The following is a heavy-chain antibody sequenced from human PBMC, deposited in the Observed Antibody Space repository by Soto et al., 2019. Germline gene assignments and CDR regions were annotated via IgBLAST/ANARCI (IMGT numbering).Heavy chain of an antibody. J-gene: IGHJ6*02. D-gene: IGHD2-8*01. CDR1: GYTFISYG. CDR3: ARDVVFVSGIVPKYGMDV. CDR2: ISAYNGNT. V-gene: IGHV1-18*01. Sequence: ASVKVSCKASGYTFISYGISWVRQAPEQGLEWMGWISAYNGNTNYAQKLQGRVTMTTDTSTSTAYMELRSLRSDDTAVYYRARDVVFVSGIVPKYGMDVWGQGTTVTVSS.